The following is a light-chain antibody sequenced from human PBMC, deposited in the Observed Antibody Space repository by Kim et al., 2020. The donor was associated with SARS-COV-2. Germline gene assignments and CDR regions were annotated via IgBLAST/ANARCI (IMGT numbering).Light chain of an antibody. CDR2: KAS. Sequence: DIQMTQSPSSLSASVGDRVTITCRASQSISHWLAWYQQKAGKAPRLLIYKASNLESGVPSRLSGSGSGTEFTLTISSLQPDDFATYYCQQYSSFPYAFGQGTKLEI. J-gene: IGKJ2*01. CDR1: QSISHW. CDR3: QQYSSFPYA. V-gene: IGKV1-5*03.